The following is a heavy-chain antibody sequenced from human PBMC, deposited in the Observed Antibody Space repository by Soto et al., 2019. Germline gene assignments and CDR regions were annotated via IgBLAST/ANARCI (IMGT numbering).Heavy chain of an antibody. Sequence: SVKVSCKASGGTFSSYAISWVRQAPGQGLEWMGGIIPIFGTANYAQKFQGRVTITADESTSTAYMELSSLRSEDTAMYYCARRVAAAGRGYYYYGMDVWGQGTTVTVSS. V-gene: IGHV1-69*13. CDR2: IIPIFGTA. CDR1: GGTFSSYA. J-gene: IGHJ6*02. D-gene: IGHD6-13*01. CDR3: ARRVAAAGRGYYYYGMDV.